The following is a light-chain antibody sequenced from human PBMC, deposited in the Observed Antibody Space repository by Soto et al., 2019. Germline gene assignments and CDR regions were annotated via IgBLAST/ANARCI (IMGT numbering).Light chain of an antibody. Sequence: QSVLTQPPSVSGAPGQRVTISCTGSNSNIGAGYDVHWYQQLPETAPKLLIYGNSNRPSGVPDRFSGSKSGASASLAITGLQAEDEADYYCQSYDSSLSGSIVFGGGTKVTVL. V-gene: IGLV1-40*01. CDR2: GNS. J-gene: IGLJ3*02. CDR1: NSNIGAGYD. CDR3: QSYDSSLSGSIV.